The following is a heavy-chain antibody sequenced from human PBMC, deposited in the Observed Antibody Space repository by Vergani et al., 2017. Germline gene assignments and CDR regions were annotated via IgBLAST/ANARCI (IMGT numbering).Heavy chain of an antibody. CDR3: ARGRITIFGYYFDY. Sequence: QVQLQESGPGLVKPSETLSLTCTVSGGSISSYYWSWIRQPPGKGLEWIGRIYTSGSTNYNPSLKSRVTISVDTSKNQFSLKLSSVTAADTAVYYCARGRITIFGYYFDYWGQGTLVTVSS. V-gene: IGHV4-4*08. CDR2: IYTSGST. CDR1: GGSISSYY. D-gene: IGHD3-3*01. J-gene: IGHJ4*02.